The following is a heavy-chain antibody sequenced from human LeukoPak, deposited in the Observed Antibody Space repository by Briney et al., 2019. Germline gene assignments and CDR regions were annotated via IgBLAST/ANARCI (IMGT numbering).Heavy chain of an antibody. V-gene: IGHV1-8*01. J-gene: IGHJ6*02. D-gene: IGHD3-16*01. CDR2: MNPNSANT. Sequence: ASVKVSCKASGYTFTSYDINWVRQATGQGLEWMGWMNPNSANTGYAQNFQGRVTMTRNTSISTAYMELSSLRSGDTAVYYCARGLGMGYYYYGMDVWGQGTTVTVSS. CDR3: ARGLGMGYYYYGMDV. CDR1: GYTFTSYD.